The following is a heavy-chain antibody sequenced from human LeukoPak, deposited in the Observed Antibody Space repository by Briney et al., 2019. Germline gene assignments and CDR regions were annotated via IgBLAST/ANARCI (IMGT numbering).Heavy chain of an antibody. J-gene: IGHJ6*03. Sequence: GGSLRLSCAASGFTFSRYWMSWVRQAPGKGLEWVANIKQDGSEKYYVDSVKGRFTISRDNAKDSMYLQMNSLRVEDTAVYYCAREGYYSSTSCYDYYYYMDVWGKGTTVTVSS. V-gene: IGHV3-7*01. CDR2: IKQDGSEK. CDR1: GFTFSRYW. CDR3: AREGYYSSTSCYDYYYYMDV. D-gene: IGHD2-2*01.